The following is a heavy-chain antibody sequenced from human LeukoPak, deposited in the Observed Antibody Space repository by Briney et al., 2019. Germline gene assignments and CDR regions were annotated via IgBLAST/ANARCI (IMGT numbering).Heavy chain of an antibody. J-gene: IGHJ4*02. D-gene: IGHD4-17*01. Sequence: GGSLRLSCAASGFTFSSYWMSWVRQAPGKGLEWVANIMQDGSEKYYVDSVKGRFTISRDNAKNSLYLQMNSLRAEDTAVYYCARIPAATTVTIGSAPRHYFDYWGQGTLVTVSS. V-gene: IGHV3-7*01. CDR2: IMQDGSEK. CDR1: GFTFSSYW. CDR3: ARIPAATTVTIGSAPRHYFDY.